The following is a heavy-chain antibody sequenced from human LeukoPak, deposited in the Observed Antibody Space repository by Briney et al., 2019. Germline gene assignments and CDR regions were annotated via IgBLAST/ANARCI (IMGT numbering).Heavy chain of an antibody. Sequence: PGGSLRLSCAASGFTFSSYSMNWVRQAPGKGLEWISYISSGSSDIYYADSVKGRFTISRDNAKNSLYLQTNSLRAEDTAVYYCAAQSGSGSNYPDYWGQGTLVTVSS. V-gene: IGHV3-48*01. J-gene: IGHJ4*02. CDR3: AAQSGSGSNYPDY. D-gene: IGHD3-10*01. CDR2: ISSGSSDI. CDR1: GFTFSSYS.